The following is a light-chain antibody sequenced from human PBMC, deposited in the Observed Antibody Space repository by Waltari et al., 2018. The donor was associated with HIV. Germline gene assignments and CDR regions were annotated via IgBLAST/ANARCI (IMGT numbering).Light chain of an antibody. Sequence: QAVVTQEPSLTVSPGGTVTLTCGSSTGAVTSGHYPYWFQQKPGQAPTTLIFETSNKHSWTPARFSGSLLGGKAALTLSGAQPEDEAEYYCLLSYSGASWVFGGGTKVTVL. CDR3: LLSYSGASWV. CDR1: TGAVTSGHY. CDR2: ETS. V-gene: IGLV7-46*01. J-gene: IGLJ3*02.